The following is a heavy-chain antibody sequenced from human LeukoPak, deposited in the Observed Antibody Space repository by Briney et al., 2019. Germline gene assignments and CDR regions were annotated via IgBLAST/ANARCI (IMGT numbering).Heavy chain of an antibody. CDR1: GFTFNRSW. J-gene: IGHJ4*02. CDR2: MDPSGSQK. V-gene: IGHV3-7*01. Sequence: GGSLRLSCAASGFTFNRSWMNWVRQAPGKGLEWVANMDPSGSQKRYVDSVKGRFTASKDNPGTSLYLEMYCLRAEDTAIYYCAIWTSGNYWGQGTPVTVSS. D-gene: IGHD1-1*01. CDR3: AIWTSGNY.